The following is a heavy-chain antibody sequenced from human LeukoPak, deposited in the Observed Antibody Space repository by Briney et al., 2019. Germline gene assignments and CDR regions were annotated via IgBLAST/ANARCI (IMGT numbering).Heavy chain of an antibody. CDR2: INPNSGGT. V-gene: IGHV1-2*02. CDR3: ARVGMGSWLPKYFDY. CDR1: GYTFTGYY. D-gene: IGHD6-13*01. J-gene: IGHJ4*02. Sequence: ASVKVSCKASGYTFTGYYMHWVRQAPGQGLEWMGWINPNSGGTNYAQKFQGRVTITADESTSTAYMELSSLRSEDTAVYYCARVGMGSWLPKYFDYWGQGTLVTVSS.